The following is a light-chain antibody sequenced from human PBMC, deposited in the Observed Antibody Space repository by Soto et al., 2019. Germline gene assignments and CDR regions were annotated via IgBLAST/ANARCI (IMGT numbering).Light chain of an antibody. CDR1: ALPKQY. V-gene: IGLV3-25*03. CDR3: QSADSSGTYREV. J-gene: IGLJ2*01. Sequence: SYELTQPPSVSVSPGQTARITCSGDALPKQYAYWYQQKPGQAPVLVIYKDSERPSGIPERFSGSSSGTTVTLTISGVQAEDEADYYCQSADSSGTYREVFGGGTKLTVL. CDR2: KDS.